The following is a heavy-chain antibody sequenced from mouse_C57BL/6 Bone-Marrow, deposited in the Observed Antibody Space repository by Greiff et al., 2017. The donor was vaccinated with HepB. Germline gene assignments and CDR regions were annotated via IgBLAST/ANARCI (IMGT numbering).Heavy chain of an antibody. V-gene: IGHV1-54*01. CDR2: INPGSGGT. CDR1: GYAFTNYL. J-gene: IGHJ4*01. CDR3: ARGLAMDY. Sequence: QVQLKESGAELVRPGTSVKVSCKASGYAFTNYLIEWVKQRPGQGLEWIGVINPGSGGTNYNEKFKGKATLTADKSSSTAYMQLSSLTSEDSAVYFCARGLAMDYWGQGTSVTVSS.